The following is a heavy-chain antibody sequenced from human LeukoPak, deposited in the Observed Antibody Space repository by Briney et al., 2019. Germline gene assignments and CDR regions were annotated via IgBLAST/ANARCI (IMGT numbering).Heavy chain of an antibody. CDR1: GYTFTSYY. Sequence: ASVKVSCKASGYTFTSYYMHWVRQAPGQGLEWMGIINPSGGSTSYAQKSQGRVTMTRDTSTSTVYMELSSLRSEDTAVYYCARGGPATVVTSGGEYFQHWGQGTLVTVSS. D-gene: IGHD4-23*01. V-gene: IGHV1-46*01. CDR2: INPSGGST. CDR3: ARGGPATVVTSGGEYFQH. J-gene: IGHJ1*01.